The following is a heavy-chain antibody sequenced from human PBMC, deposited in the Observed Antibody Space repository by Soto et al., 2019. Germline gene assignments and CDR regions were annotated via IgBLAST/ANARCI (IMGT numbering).Heavy chain of an antibody. CDR3: AKRQWLSSGTIDS. CDR1: GCTFSSSA. Sequence: GGSLRLSCEASGCTFSSSAMTWVRQAPGMGLEWVSGISGSGGGIQYAESVKGRFTISRDNGQNTLYLQMNSLRADDTAVYYCAKRQWLSSGTIDSWGQGTLVTVSS. J-gene: IGHJ4*02. CDR2: ISGSGGGI. D-gene: IGHD6-19*01. V-gene: IGHV3-23*01.